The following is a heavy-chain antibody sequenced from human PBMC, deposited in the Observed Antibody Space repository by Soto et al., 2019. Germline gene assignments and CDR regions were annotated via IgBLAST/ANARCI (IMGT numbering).Heavy chain of an antibody. J-gene: IGHJ6*02. V-gene: IGHV6-1*01. CDR2: TYYRSKWYN. CDR1: GDIVSSENAA. CDR3: ARGPKYCGMVV. Sequence: SQTLSLTCAISGDIVSSENAAWNWVRQSPSRGFEWLGRTYYRSKWYNEYAVSVRSRITFNPDTAKNQISLQLNSVSPEDTAMYYCARGPKYCGMVVRGQGTTGT.